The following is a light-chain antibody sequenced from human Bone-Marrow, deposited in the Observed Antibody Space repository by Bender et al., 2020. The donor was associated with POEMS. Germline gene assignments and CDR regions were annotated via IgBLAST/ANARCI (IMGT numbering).Light chain of an antibody. CDR3: QVWDSSHNQV. V-gene: IGLV3-25*02. CDR2: KDS. J-gene: IGLJ2*01. CDR1: VFPRQY. Sequence: ELKQPPSVSVSPGQTARITCSGDVFPRQYAYWYQQKPGQAPLLIIYKDSERPSGIPERFSGSNSGNTATLTISRVEAGDEADYFCQVWDSSHNQVFGGGTRLTVL.